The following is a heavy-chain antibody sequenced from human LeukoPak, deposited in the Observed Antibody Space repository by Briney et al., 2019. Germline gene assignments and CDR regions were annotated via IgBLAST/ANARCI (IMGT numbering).Heavy chain of an antibody. D-gene: IGHD2-21*01. CDR2: IYYSGST. CDR1: GGSTTSYY. J-gene: IGHJ2*01. Sequence: SETLSLTCTVSGGSTTSYYWSWIRQPPGKGLEWIGYIYYSGSTNYNPSLKSRVTISVDTSKNQFSLKLSSVTAADTAVYYCAREGGDPNVNWYFDLWGRGTLVTVSS. CDR3: AREGGDPNVNWYFDL. V-gene: IGHV4-59*01.